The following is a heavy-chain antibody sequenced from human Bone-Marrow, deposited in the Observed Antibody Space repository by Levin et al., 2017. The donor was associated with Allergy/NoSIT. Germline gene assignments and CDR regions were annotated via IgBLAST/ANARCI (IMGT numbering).Heavy chain of an antibody. D-gene: IGHD2-15*01. Sequence: SETLSLTCTVSGGSISSGGYYWSWIRQHPGKGLEWIGYIYYSGSTYYNPSLKSRVTISVDTSKNQFSLKLSSVTAADTAVYYCARGSPTKVGSDSGSWSYYYYGMDVWGQGTTVTVSS. CDR2: IYYSGST. CDR1: GGSISSGGYY. CDR3: ARGSPTKVGSDSGSWSYYYYGMDV. J-gene: IGHJ6*02. V-gene: IGHV4-31*03.